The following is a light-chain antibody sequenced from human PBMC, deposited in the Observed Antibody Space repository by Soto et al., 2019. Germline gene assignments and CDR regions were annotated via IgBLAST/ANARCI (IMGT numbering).Light chain of an antibody. CDR2: DVS. J-gene: IGLJ2*01. CDR3: SSYTSSSTLGVV. CDR1: SSDVGGYNY. Sequence: QSALTQPASVSGSPGQSITISCTGTSSDVGGYNYVSWYQQHPGKAPKLMIYDVSNRPSGVSNRFSGSKSGNTASLTISGLQAEDEADYYCSSYTSSSTLGVVFGGGTKHRP. V-gene: IGLV2-14*01.